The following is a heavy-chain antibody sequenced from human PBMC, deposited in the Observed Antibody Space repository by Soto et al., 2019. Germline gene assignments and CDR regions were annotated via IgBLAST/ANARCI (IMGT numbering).Heavy chain of an antibody. D-gene: IGHD3-10*01. Sequence: QVQLQESGPGLVKPSETLSLSCGVSGGSISQYYWIWIRQPAGKGLELIGRIYSGGRTNYNPSLASRVTMSVDTAKKKFPLKLRPVTAADPAVYYCARGPGGIGDFSLDYWGQGTLVTVSS. CDR1: GGSISQYY. CDR3: ARGPGGIGDFSLDY. V-gene: IGHV4-4*07. J-gene: IGHJ4*02. CDR2: IYSGGRT.